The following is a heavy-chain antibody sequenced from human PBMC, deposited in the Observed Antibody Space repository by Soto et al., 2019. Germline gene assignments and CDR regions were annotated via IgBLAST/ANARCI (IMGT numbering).Heavy chain of an antibody. D-gene: IGHD6-6*01. J-gene: IGHJ4*02. CDR2: ISGSGGST. CDR1: GFTFSSYA. CDR3: AKDKAARRFPTCLFDY. Sequence: PGGSLRLSCAASGFTFSSYAMSWVRQAPGKGLEWVSAISGSGGSTYYADSVKGRFTISRDNSKNTLYLQMNSLRAEDTAVYYCAKDKAARRFPTCLFDYWGQGTLVTVSS. V-gene: IGHV3-23*01.